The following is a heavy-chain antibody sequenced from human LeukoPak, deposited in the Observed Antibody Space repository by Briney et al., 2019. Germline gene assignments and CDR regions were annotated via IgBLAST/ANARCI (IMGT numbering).Heavy chain of an antibody. V-gene: IGHV4-59*01. CDR2: IYSSGST. Sequence: NTSETLSLTSTVSAGSMSNYYWSWVRQPPGKGLEWIAYIYSSGSTNYNPSLKSRATISLDTSKNQFSLKLTSVTAADTAVYYCARLSSGRPHEYFQHWGQGTLVTVSS. D-gene: IGHD3-22*01. J-gene: IGHJ1*01. CDR1: AGSMSNYY. CDR3: ARLSSGRPHEYFQH.